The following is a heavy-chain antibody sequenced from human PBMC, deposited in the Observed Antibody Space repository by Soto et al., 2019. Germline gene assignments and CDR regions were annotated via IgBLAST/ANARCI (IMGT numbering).Heavy chain of an antibody. CDR1: GYSFTSHW. J-gene: IGHJ4*02. V-gene: IGHV5-51*01. D-gene: IGHD3-22*01. CDR3: ARVDYYDSSGYRLFAH. CDR2: IYPGDSDT. Sequence: GESLKISCKGSGYSFTSHWIGWVRQMPGKGLEWMGIIYPGDSDTRYRPSFEGQVTISADKSISTAYLQWSSLKASDTAMYYCARVDYYDSSGYRLFAHWGQGTLVTVSS.